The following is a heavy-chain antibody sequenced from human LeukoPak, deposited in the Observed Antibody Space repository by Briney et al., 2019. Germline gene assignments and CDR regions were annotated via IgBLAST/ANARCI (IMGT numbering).Heavy chain of an antibody. CDR2: IKHDSSEK. V-gene: IGHV3-7*04. J-gene: IGHJ4*02. CDR1: GFIFRNNW. Sequence: GGSLRLSCAAAGFIFRNNWMTWVRQAPGKGLEWVANIKHDSSEKCSVDSVKGRFTISRDNAKMILYLQMNSLRAEDTAVYFCARGRSMDFWGQGTLVTVSS. CDR3: ARGRSMDF. D-gene: IGHD2-2*01.